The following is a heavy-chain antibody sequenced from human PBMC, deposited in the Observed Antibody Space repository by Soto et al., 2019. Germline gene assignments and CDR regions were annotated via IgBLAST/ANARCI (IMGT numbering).Heavy chain of an antibody. CDR2: INAGNGNT. V-gene: IGHV1-3*01. CDR1: GYTFTSYA. J-gene: IGHJ4*02. D-gene: IGHD3-9*01. CDR3: ARGSKNPDILTAPPDY. Sequence: QVQLVQSGAEVKKPGASVKVSCKASGYTFTSYAMHWVRQAPGQRLEWMGWINAGNGNTKYSQKFQGRVTITRDTSASTAYMELSSLRSEDTAVYYCARGSKNPDILTAPPDYWGQGTLVTVSS.